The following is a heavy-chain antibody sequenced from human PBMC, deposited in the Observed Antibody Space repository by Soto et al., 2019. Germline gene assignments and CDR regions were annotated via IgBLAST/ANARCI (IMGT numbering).Heavy chain of an antibody. CDR3: ARDFTIFGVVSGMDV. D-gene: IGHD3-3*01. V-gene: IGHV3-7*01. Sequence: PGGSLGLSCAASGCYFSGYWMSWVRQAPGKGLEWVANIKQDGSEKYYVDSVKGRFTISRDNAKNSLYLQMNSLRAEDTAVYYCARDFTIFGVVSGMDVWGQGTTVTVSS. J-gene: IGHJ6*02. CDR2: IKQDGSEK. CDR1: GCYFSGYW.